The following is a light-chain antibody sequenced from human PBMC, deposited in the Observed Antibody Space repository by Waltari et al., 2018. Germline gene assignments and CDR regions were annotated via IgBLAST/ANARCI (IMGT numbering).Light chain of an antibody. CDR2: EAS. CDR1: QSVSRY. V-gene: IGKV3-20*01. CDR3: QKYGTLPAT. J-gene: IGKJ1*01. Sequence: IVLPQSPGPLSLSPGENATLSCRASQSVSRYLAWYQQKPGQAPRLLIYEASRRATGIPDRFSGSGSGTDFTLTISRLEPEDFAVYYCQKYGTLPATFGQGTKVEIK.